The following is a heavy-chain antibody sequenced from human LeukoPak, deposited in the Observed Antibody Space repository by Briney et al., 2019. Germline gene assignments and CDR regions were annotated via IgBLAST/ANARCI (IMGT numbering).Heavy chain of an antibody. V-gene: IGHV4-34*01. CDR3: ARGGCLDLGYCSRTSCDRFDP. CDR1: GESFSGYY. Sequence: SETLSLTCAVYGESFSGYYWSWLRQPPGKGLEWIWEFNHSGSTNCNPSLKSRVTISVGTSKIQFSLKLSSVTAADTAVYYCARGGCLDLGYCSRTSCDRFDPWGQGTLVTVS. CDR2: FNHSGST. J-gene: IGHJ5*02. D-gene: IGHD2-2*01.